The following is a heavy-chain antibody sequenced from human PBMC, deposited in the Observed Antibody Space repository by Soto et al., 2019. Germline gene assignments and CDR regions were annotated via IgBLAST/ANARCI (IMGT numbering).Heavy chain of an antibody. V-gene: IGHV1-2*02. Sequence: ASVKVSCKASGYTFTGHYIHWVRQAPEQGPEWMGEIGPESGATRYAQKFQGRVTMTRDTSITTVYMELKDLSPDDTAVYYCGRGRSGQVVVFYWGQGTPVTVSS. CDR2: IGPESGAT. CDR1: GYTFTGHY. CDR3: GRGRSGQVVVFY. D-gene: IGHD3-22*01. J-gene: IGHJ4*02.